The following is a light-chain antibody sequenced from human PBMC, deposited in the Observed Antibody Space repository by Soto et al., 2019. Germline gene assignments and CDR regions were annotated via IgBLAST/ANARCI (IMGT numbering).Light chain of an antibody. V-gene: IGKV1-5*03. CDR2: KAS. CDR1: QSISTW. J-gene: IGKJ1*01. CDR3: QQYSTYSWT. Sequence: DIQMTQSPSTLSASVGDRVTITCRASQSISTWLAWYQQKPGKAPKLLIYKASSLESGVPSEFSGSGSGTEFTLTISSLQPDDFATYYCQQYSTYSWTFGQGTKVEI.